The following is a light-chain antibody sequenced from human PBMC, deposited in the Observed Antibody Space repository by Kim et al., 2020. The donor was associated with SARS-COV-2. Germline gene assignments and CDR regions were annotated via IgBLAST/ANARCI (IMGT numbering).Light chain of an antibody. J-gene: IGLJ3*02. V-gene: IGLV1-47*01. Sequence: QSVLTQPPSASGTPGQRVTISCSESSSNIGSNYVYWYQQLPGTAPKLLIYRNNQRPSGVPDRFSGSKSGTSASLAISGLRSEDEADYYCAAWDDSLSGWVFGGGTKVTVL. CDR2: RNN. CDR1: SSNIGSNY. CDR3: AAWDDSLSGWV.